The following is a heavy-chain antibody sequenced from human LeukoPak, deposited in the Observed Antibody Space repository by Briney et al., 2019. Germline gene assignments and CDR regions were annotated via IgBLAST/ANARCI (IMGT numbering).Heavy chain of an antibody. V-gene: IGHV4-59*12. CDR3: ARNLPRYCSGGSCYWFDP. CDR1: GGSISSYC. CDR2: IFYSGST. J-gene: IGHJ5*02. Sequence: SETLSLTCPVSGGSISSYCWSWIRQPPGKGLEWIGYIFYSGSTNYNPSLKSRVTISVDTSKNQFSLKLSSVTAADTAVYYCARNLPRYCSGGSCYWFDPWGQGTLVTVSS. D-gene: IGHD2-15*01.